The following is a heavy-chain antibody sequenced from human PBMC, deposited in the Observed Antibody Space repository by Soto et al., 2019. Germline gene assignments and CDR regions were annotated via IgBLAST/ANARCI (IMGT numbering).Heavy chain of an antibody. D-gene: IGHD1-1*01. V-gene: IGHV4-34*01. CDR1: GGFVSSGSYY. J-gene: IGHJ3*02. CDR3: ARVERGTATTVVDAFDI. CDR2: MSHSGGT. Sequence: QVQLQQWGAGLLKPSETLSLTCAVYGGFVSSGSYYWSWIRQPPGKGLEWIGEMSHSGGTHFNPSLKSRVTISVGTSKSQFSLKMSSVTAADTALYYCARVERGTATTVVDAFDIWGPGTMVTVSS.